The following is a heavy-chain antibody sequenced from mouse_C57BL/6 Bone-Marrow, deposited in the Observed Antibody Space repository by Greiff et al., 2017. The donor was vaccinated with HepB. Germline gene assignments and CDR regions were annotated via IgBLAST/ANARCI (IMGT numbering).Heavy chain of an antibody. CDR1: GYTFTDYY. V-gene: IGHV1-19*01. CDR3: ARGQLGYYAMDY. Sequence: EVQLVESGPVLVKPGASVKMSCTASGYTFTDYYINWVKQSHGKSREWIGVINPYNGGTSYNQKFKGKATLTVDKSSSTAYMELNSLTSEDSAVYYCARGQLGYYAMDYWGQGTSVTVSS. J-gene: IGHJ4*01. D-gene: IGHD3-2*01. CDR2: INPYNGGT.